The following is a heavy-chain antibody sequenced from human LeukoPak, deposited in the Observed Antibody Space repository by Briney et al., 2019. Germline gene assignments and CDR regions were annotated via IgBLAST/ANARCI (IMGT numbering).Heavy chain of an antibody. CDR3: ARLTVRGYYDSSGYPSDAFDI. Sequence: GESLKISCKGSGYIFTSCSIGWVRQMPGKGLEWMGIIYPGDSDTRYNPSFQGQVTISADKSISTAYLQWSSLKASDTAMYYCARLTVRGYYDSSGYPSDAFDIWGQGTMVTVSS. D-gene: IGHD3-22*01. V-gene: IGHV5-51*01. CDR1: GYIFTSCS. J-gene: IGHJ3*02. CDR2: IYPGDSDT.